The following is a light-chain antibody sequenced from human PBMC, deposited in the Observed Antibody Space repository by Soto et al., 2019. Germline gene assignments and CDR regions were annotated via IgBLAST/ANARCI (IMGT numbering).Light chain of an antibody. Sequence: DIHMSRSPSTLSSSVGDRVTITFRASQSISGWLAWYQQKPGKAPKLLIYDASSLESGVPSRFSGSGSGTEFTLTISSLQPDDFATYYCLQYNTYSWTFGQGTKVDIK. J-gene: IGKJ1*01. CDR1: QSISGW. CDR3: LQYNTYSWT. CDR2: DAS. V-gene: IGKV1-5*01.